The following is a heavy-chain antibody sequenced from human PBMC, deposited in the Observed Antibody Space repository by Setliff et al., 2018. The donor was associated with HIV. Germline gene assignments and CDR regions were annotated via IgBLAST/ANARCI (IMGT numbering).Heavy chain of an antibody. V-gene: IGHV4-4*08. CDR3: ARRPPLTTGREYYFDF. Sequence: PSETLSLTCTVSGGSISDTYYTWIRQTPGKGLEWIGLMHVSRETNYNPSLESRVTISMDTSKNQFSLKLSSVTAADTAVYYCARRPPLTTGREYYFDFWGQGTLVTVSS. CDR2: MHVSRET. J-gene: IGHJ4*02. D-gene: IGHD1-1*01. CDR1: GGSISDTY.